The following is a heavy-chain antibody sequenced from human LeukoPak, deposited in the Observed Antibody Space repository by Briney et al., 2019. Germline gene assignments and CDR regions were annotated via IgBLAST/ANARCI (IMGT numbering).Heavy chain of an antibody. CDR3: ARDKSGGDYYNWFDP. CDR2: ISYDGSNK. D-gene: IGHD2-21*01. CDR1: GFTFSSYA. V-gene: IGHV3-30-3*01. Sequence: PGRSLRLSCAASGFTFSSYAMHWVRQAPGKGLEWVAVISYDGSNKYYADSVKGRFTISRDNSKNTLYLQMNSLRAEDTAVYYCARDKSGGDYYNWFDPGAREPWSPSPQ. J-gene: IGHJ5*02.